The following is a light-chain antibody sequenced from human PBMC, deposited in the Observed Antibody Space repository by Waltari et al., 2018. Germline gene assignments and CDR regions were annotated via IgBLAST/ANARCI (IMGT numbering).Light chain of an antibody. CDR3: SSYTSGNTVI. CDR1: SSDVGGYNY. Sequence: QSALTQPASVSGSPGPSITISCIGTSSDVGGYNYVSWYQQHPGKAPKVMIYDVSNRPSAVSNRFSGSKSGNTASLTISGLQAEDEADYYCSSYTSGNTVIFGGGTKLTVL. J-gene: IGLJ2*01. V-gene: IGLV2-14*03. CDR2: DVS.